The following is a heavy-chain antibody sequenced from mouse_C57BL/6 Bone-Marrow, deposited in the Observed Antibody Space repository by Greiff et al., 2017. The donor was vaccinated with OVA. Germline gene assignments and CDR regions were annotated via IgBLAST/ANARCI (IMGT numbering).Heavy chain of an antibody. CDR3: ARHEKGVCDGYPFAD. CDR1: GFTFSDYY. Sequence: DVHLVESGGGLVQPGGSLKLSCAASGFTFSDYYMYWVRQTPEKRLEWVAYISNGGGSTYYPDTVKGRFTISRDNAKNTLYLQRSRLKSEDTAMYYCARHEKGVCDGYPFADWGQGTLVTGS. J-gene: IGHJ3*01. D-gene: IGHD2-3*01. CDR2: ISNGGGST. V-gene: IGHV5-12*01.